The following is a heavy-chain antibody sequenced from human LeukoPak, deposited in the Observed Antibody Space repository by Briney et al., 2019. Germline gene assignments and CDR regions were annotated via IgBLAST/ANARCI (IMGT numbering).Heavy chain of an antibody. V-gene: IGHV1-18*01. J-gene: IGHJ6*03. Sequence: GASVKVSCKASGYTFTSYGISWVRQAPGQGLEWMGWISAYNGNTNYAQKLQGRVTMTTDTSTSTAYMELRSLRSDDTAVYYCARVKKYQLLWHYYYYMDVWGKGTTVTISS. CDR1: GYTFTSYG. D-gene: IGHD2-2*01. CDR2: ISAYNGNT. CDR3: ARVKKYQLLWHYYYYMDV.